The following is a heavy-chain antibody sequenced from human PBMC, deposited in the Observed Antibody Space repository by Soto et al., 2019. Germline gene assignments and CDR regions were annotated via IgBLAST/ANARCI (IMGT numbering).Heavy chain of an antibody. J-gene: IGHJ6*02. D-gene: IGHD3-3*01. Sequence: ASVKRSCKAAGYAITSYYRHWVRLAPGQGLEWMGIINPSGGSTSYAQKFQGRVTMTRDTSTSTVYMELSSLRPEDTAVYHCARGAICGEKYYSYAMDVWGQGTTVTVSS. CDR1: GYAITSYY. V-gene: IGHV1-46*01. CDR2: INPSGGST. CDR3: ARGAICGEKYYSYAMDV.